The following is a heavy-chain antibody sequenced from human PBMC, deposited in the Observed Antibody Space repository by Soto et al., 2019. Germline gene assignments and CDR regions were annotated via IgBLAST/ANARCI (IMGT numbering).Heavy chain of an antibody. V-gene: IGHV3-74*01. CDR2: INSDGSTT. J-gene: IGHJ6*02. CDR3: ARDAYYDMGV. Sequence: GGSLRLSCVGSGFTFSTYWMHWVRQAPGKGLVWVSRINSDGSTTNYADSVKGRFTISRDNAKNTLYLQMNSLRAEDTAVYYCARDAYYDMGVWRRGTTVTVSS. CDR1: GFTFSTYW.